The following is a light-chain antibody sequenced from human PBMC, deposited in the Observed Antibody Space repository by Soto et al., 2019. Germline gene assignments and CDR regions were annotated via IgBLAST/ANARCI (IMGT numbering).Light chain of an antibody. J-gene: IGKJ2*01. Sequence: DVVMTQSPLSLPVTLGQPASISCRSSQSLLHSNGNTFLNWYQQRPGQSPRRLIYMVSNRDSGVPDRFSGSGSGTDFTLEISRVEAEDVGVYYCMQGTHWPPYTFGQGTNLEIK. CDR3: MQGTHWPPYT. V-gene: IGKV2-30*02. CDR2: MVS. CDR1: QSLLHSNGNTF.